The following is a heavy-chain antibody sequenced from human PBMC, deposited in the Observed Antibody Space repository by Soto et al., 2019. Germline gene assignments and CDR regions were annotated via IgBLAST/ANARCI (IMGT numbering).Heavy chain of an antibody. CDR1: GFTFSTYS. CDR3: ARLTSYESRGYYCY. CDR2: ICSSSSYI. Sequence: EVQLVESGGGLVKPGGSLRLSCAASGFTFSTYSMNWVRQVPGTGLEWVSSICSSSSYIYYSDSVKGRFTISRYNAKNTLYLQMNSLRAEDTAVYYCARLTSYESRGYYCYWGQGTLVTVSS. J-gene: IGHJ4*02. V-gene: IGHV3-21*01. D-gene: IGHD3-22*01.